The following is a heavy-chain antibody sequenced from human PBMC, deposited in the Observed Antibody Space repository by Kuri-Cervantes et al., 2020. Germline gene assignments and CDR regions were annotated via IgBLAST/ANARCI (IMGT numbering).Heavy chain of an antibody. D-gene: IGHD3-10*01. CDR3: ARDRAFGDGHFDY. V-gene: IGHV1-18*01. Sequence: YAQKLQGRVTMITDTSTSTAYMELRSLRSDDTAVYYCARDRAFGDGHFDYWGQGTLVTVSS. J-gene: IGHJ4*02.